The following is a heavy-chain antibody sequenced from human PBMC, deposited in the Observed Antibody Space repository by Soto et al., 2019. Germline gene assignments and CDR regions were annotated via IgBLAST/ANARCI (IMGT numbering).Heavy chain of an antibody. V-gene: IGHV3-30-3*01. CDR3: VKESYSSGLCGIFDI. Sequence: GGSLRLSCTAPDFSISSSIMHWVRQAPGRGLEWVAGLSADGNSKYYADSVKGRFTISKDNSKDTLFLQVNSLRSEDTAIYYCVKESYSSGLCGIFDIWGQGTMVTVSS. CDR2: LSADGNSK. CDR1: DFSISSSI. D-gene: IGHD3-22*01. J-gene: IGHJ3*02.